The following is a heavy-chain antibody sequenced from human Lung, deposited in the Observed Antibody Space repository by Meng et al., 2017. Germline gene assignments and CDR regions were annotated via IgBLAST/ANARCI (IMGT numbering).Heavy chain of an antibody. CDR3: ARGPTTMAHDFDY. J-gene: IGHJ4*02. V-gene: IGHV4-34*01. D-gene: IGHD4-11*01. Sequence: QLPLWGAVSFKLPGTHSLSCVVSGWSFGDYYWSWIRQPPGKGLEWIGEINHSGSTNYNPSLESRATISVDTSQNNLSLKLSSVTAADSAVYYCARGPTTMAHDFDYWGQGTLVTVSS. CDR2: INHSGST. CDR1: GWSFGDYY.